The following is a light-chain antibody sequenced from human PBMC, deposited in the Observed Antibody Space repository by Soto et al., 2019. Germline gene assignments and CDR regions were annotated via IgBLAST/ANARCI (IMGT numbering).Light chain of an antibody. Sequence: DIQMTQSPSSLSAFVGDIVTITCRASQIISSYLNWYQQKPGKAPKLLMYAASSLQSGVPSRFSGSGSGTDFTLTISSLQPEDFATYYCQQSYSTPYTFGQGTKVDIK. CDR2: AAS. V-gene: IGKV1-39*01. CDR1: QIISSY. CDR3: QQSYSTPYT. J-gene: IGKJ2*01.